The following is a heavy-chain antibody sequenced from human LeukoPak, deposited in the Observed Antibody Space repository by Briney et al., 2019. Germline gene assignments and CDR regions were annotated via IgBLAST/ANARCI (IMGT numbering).Heavy chain of an antibody. CDR2: IYYSGST. J-gene: IGHJ4*02. V-gene: IGHV4-39*07. Sequence: SETLSLTCTVSGGSISSSSYYWGWIRQPPGKGLEWIGSIYYSGSTYYNPSLKSRVTISVDTSKNQFSLKLSSVTAADTAVYYCARVVVVGTRGGPGGLFDYWGQGTLVTVSS. D-gene: IGHD3-22*01. CDR3: ARVVVVGTRGGPGGLFDY. CDR1: GGSISSSSYY.